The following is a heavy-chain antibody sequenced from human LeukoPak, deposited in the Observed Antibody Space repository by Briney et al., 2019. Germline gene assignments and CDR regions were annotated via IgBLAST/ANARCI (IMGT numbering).Heavy chain of an antibody. Sequence: SETLSLTCTVYGGSFSSYYWSWIRQPPGRGLEWIGEINDSGSVNCNPSLKNRVTLSVDTSKHQFSLKLSSVAAADTAVYYCARRLVDSGASQVSDDWGQGTLVTVSS. CDR1: GGSFSSYY. J-gene: IGHJ4*02. D-gene: IGHD2-15*01. CDR2: INDSGSV. CDR3: ARRLVDSGASQVSDD. V-gene: IGHV4-34*01.